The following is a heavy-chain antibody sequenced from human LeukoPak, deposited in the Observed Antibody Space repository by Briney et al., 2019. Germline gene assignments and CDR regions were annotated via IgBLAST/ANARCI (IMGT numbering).Heavy chain of an antibody. Sequence: GESLRLSCAASGFTFSSYAMHWVRQAPGKGLEWVAVISYDGSNKYYADSVKGRFTISRDNSKNTLYLQMNSLRAEDTAVYYCARGEWELPLFDYWGQGTLVTVSS. CDR2: ISYDGSNK. V-gene: IGHV3-30*04. CDR3: ARGEWELPLFDY. D-gene: IGHD1-26*01. CDR1: GFTFSSYA. J-gene: IGHJ4*02.